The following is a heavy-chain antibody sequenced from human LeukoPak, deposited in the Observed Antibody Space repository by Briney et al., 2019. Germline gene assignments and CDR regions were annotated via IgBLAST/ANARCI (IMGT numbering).Heavy chain of an antibody. D-gene: IGHD3-10*01. CDR3: ARQGRWFGELFP. CDR1: GGSFSGYY. CDR2: INHSGNT. J-gene: IGHJ5*02. V-gene: IGHV4-34*01. Sequence: PSETLSLTCAVYGGSFSGYYWSWIRQPPGKGLEWIGEINHSGNTNYNPSLKSRVTISVDTSKNQFSLKLSSVTAADTAVYYCARQGRWFGELFPWGQGTLVTVSS.